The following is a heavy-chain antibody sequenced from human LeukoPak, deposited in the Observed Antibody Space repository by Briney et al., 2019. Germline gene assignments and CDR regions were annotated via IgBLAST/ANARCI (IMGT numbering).Heavy chain of an antibody. Sequence: GGSLRLSCAASGFTFTTYWMSWVRQPPGKGLEWVANIKQDGTEKYYVDSVKGRFTISRDNAKNSLYLQMNSLRVEDTAIYYCARDRLGDGYIREFDSWGQGTLVIVS. CDR2: IKQDGTEK. D-gene: IGHD5-24*01. CDR3: ARDRLGDGYIREFDS. CDR1: GFTFTTYW. J-gene: IGHJ4*02. V-gene: IGHV3-7*01.